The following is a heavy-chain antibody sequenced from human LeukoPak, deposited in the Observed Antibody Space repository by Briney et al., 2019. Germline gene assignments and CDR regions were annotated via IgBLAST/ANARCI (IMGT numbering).Heavy chain of an antibody. D-gene: IGHD1-7*01. Sequence: PGGSLRLSCAASGFTFNNYAMHWDRQAPGKGLEWVAVKSYDGSNKYYADSVKGRFTISRDNSKNTLYLQMNSLRAEDTAVYYCAKDCRITGTTWGQGTLVTVSS. CDR2: KSYDGSNK. J-gene: IGHJ4*02. CDR1: GFTFNNYA. CDR3: AKDCRITGTT. V-gene: IGHV3-30-3*01.